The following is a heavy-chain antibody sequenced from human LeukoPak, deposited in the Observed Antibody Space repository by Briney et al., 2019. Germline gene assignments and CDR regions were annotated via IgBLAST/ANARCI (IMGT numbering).Heavy chain of an antibody. J-gene: IGHJ3*02. Sequence: PSQTLSLTCTVSGGSISSGDYYWSWIRQPPGKGLEWIGYIYYSGSTYYNPSLKSRVAISVDTSKNQFSLKLSSVTAADTAVYYCAREPRDYYDSSGYYLGAFDIWGQGTMVTVSS. CDR3: AREPRDYYDSSGYYLGAFDI. CDR1: GGSISSGDYY. D-gene: IGHD3-22*01. V-gene: IGHV4-30-4*08. CDR2: IYYSGST.